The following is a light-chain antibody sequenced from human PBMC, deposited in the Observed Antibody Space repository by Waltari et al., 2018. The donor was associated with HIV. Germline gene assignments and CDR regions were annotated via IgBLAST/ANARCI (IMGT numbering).Light chain of an antibody. Sequence: DIHMTQSPPYVSASLGQPVPISCRANQGIGDLLAVYQQRPGEAPRLLVYAASRRENGVPAKFFAFGSGTDFTLTITGLQSEDFATYYGQQASSFPHTFGGGTKV. V-gene: IGKV1-12*01. J-gene: IGKJ4*01. CDR3: QQASSFPHT. CDR2: AAS. CDR1: QGIGDL.